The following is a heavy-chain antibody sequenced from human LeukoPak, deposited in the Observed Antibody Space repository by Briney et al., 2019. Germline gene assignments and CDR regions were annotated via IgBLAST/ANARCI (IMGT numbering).Heavy chain of an antibody. Sequence: QPSETLSLTCSVSGASISNNNDYWGWIRQPPGKGLEWIGSIFYSGSTYYNAPLKSRVTISVDTSKNQFSLKLMSVTAADTAVYYCARHSFRSGDWGQGTLVTVSS. D-gene: IGHD3-22*01. J-gene: IGHJ4*02. CDR2: IFYSGST. V-gene: IGHV4-39*01. CDR1: GASISNNNDY. CDR3: ARHSFRSGD.